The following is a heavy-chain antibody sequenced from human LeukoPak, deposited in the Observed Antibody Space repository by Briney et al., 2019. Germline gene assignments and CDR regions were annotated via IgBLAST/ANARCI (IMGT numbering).Heavy chain of an antibody. D-gene: IGHD3-22*01. J-gene: IGHJ3*02. CDR1: GYTFTGYY. V-gene: IGHV1-2*02. CDR3: ARDLGEKQYYYDSSSPDAFDI. Sequence: ASVKVSCKASGYTFTGYYMHWVRQAPGQGLEWMGWINPNSGGTNYAQKFQGRVTMTRDTSISTAYMELSRLRSGDTAVYYCARDLGEKQYYYDSSSPDAFDIWGQGTMVTVSS. CDR2: INPNSGGT.